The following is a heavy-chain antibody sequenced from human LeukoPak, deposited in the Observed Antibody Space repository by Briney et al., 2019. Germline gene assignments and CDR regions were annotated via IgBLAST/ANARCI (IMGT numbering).Heavy chain of an antibody. Sequence: KPSETLSLXCTVSGGSISSYYWSWIRQPPGKGLEWIGYIYSSGSTNYNPSLKSRVTISVDTSKNQFSLKLSSVTAADTAVYYCARDPSGYYDSSGYLWGQGTLVTVSS. V-gene: IGHV4-59*01. CDR2: IYSSGST. CDR3: ARDPSGYYDSSGYL. D-gene: IGHD3-22*01. J-gene: IGHJ5*02. CDR1: GGSISSYY.